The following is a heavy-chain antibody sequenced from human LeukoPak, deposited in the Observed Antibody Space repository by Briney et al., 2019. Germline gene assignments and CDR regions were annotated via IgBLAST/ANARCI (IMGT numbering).Heavy chain of an antibody. D-gene: IGHD3-3*01. CDR2: IRQDGSYK. CDR3: VRDLLALPQKYFDS. Sequence: GGSLRHSCAASGFTFSNYGMYWVRHAPGRGLEWVAFIRQDGSYKYCTDSVKGRFTISRDNYKSTLFLQMNSLRAEDTAVYYCVRDLLALPQKYFDSWGQGTLVTVSS. CDR1: GFTFSNYG. J-gene: IGHJ4*02. V-gene: IGHV3-30*02.